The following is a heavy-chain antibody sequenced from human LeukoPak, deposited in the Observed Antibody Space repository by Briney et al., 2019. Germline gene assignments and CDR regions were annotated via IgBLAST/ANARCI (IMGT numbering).Heavy chain of an antibody. CDR1: GFTFSSYG. CDR3: ARDRQSLSEFDY. Sequence: PGGSLRLSCAASGFTFSSYGMTWVRQAAGKGLEWVSGIGGSGGRTYYADSVKGRFTISRDNAKNSLYLQMNSLRAEDTAVYYCARDRQSLSEFDYWGQGTLVTVSS. J-gene: IGHJ4*02. CDR2: IGGSGGRT. V-gene: IGHV3-23*01.